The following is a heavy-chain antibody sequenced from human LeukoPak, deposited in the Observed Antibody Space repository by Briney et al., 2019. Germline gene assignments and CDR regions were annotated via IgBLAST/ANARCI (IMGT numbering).Heavy chain of an antibody. D-gene: IGHD3-10*01. CDR3: ARVPSITMVRTYGMDV. CDR1: GGTFSSYA. V-gene: IGHV1-69*04. J-gene: IGHJ6*02. CDR2: IIAILGIA. Sequence: SVKVSCKASGGTFSSYAISWVRQAPGRGLEWMGRIIAILGIANYAQKFQGRVTITADKSTSTAYMELSSLRSEDTAVYYCARVPSITMVRTYGMDVWGQGTTVTVSS.